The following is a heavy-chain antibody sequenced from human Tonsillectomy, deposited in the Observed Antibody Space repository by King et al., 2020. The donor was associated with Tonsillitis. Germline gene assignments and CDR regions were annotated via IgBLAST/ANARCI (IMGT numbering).Heavy chain of an antibody. CDR2: IIPIFGTA. J-gene: IGHJ6*02. CDR1: GGTFSSYA. CDR3: ARDGAGSYSAYYYGMDV. Sequence: QLVQSGAEVMKPGSSVKVSCKASGGTFSSYAISWVRQAPGQGLEWMGGIIPIFGTANYAQKFQGRVTITADESTSTAYMELSSLRSEDTAVYYCARDGAGSYSAYYYGMDVWGQGTTVTVSS. V-gene: IGHV1-69*01. D-gene: IGHD1-26*01.